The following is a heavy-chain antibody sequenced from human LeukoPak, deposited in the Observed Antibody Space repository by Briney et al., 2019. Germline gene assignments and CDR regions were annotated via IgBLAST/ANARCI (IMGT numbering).Heavy chain of an antibody. CDR1: GFTFSNYW. V-gene: IGHV3-7*01. J-gene: IGHJ4*02. Sequence: GGSLRLSCAASGFTFSNYWMSWVRRAPGKGLEWVANIKQGGSETYYVDSVRGRFTISRDNAKKSLYLQMNSLRAEDTAVYYCARDFWGAYRVDYSDYWGQGTLVTVSS. CDR2: IKQGGSET. CDR3: ARDFWGAYRVDYSDY. D-gene: IGHD3-3*01.